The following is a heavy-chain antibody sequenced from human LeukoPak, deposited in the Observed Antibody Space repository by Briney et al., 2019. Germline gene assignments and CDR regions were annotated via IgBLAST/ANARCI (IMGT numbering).Heavy chain of an antibody. CDR2: IYYSGST. Sequence: SETLSLTCTVSGYSISSGYYWGWIRQPPGKGLEWIGSIYYSGSTYYNPSLKSRVTISVDTSKNQFSLKLSSVTAADTAVYYCARDVWFDPWGQGTLVTVSS. V-gene: IGHV4-38-2*02. CDR3: ARDVWFDP. CDR1: GYSISSGYY. J-gene: IGHJ5*02.